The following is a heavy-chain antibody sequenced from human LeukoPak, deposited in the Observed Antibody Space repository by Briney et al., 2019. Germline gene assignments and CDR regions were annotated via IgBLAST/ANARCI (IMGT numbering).Heavy chain of an antibody. CDR1: GFSFSSYG. Sequence: PGGSLRLSCAASGFSFSSYGMHWVRQAPGKGLEWVAFIRYDGSNKYYADSVKGRFTISRDNFKNTLYLQMNSLRPEDTAVYYCAKSYGWGASYYYYYMDVWGKGTTVTISS. D-gene: IGHD3-16*01. CDR2: IRYDGSNK. J-gene: IGHJ6*03. V-gene: IGHV3-30*02. CDR3: AKSYGWGASYYYYYMDV.